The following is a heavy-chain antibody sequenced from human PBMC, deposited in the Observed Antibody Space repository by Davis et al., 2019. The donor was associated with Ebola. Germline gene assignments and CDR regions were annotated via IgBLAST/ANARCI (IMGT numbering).Heavy chain of an antibody. CDR1: GFSLSSYG. CDR3: AKGAGGNYYYYNMDV. Sequence: GGSLRLSCAASGFSLSSYGMHWVRQAPGKGLEWVAFIKYDASNKDYAGPVKGRFTISRDNSKNTLYLQMNSLRAEDTAVYYCAKGAGGNYYYYNMDVWGKGTTVTVSS. CDR2: IKYDASNK. D-gene: IGHD1-26*01. V-gene: IGHV3-30*02. J-gene: IGHJ6*03.